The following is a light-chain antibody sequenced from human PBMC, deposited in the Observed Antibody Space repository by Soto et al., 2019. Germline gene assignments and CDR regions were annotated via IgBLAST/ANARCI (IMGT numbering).Light chain of an antibody. CDR2: DAS. V-gene: IGKV1-5*01. CDR1: QGISSW. CDR3: QEYNSYSWT. J-gene: IGKJ1*01. Sequence: DIQMTQSPSTLSASVGDRVTITCRASQGISSWLAWYQQKPGKAPKLLIYDASSLESGVTSRFSGSGSGTEFTLTISSLQPDDFATYYCQEYNSYSWTFGQGTKVDIK.